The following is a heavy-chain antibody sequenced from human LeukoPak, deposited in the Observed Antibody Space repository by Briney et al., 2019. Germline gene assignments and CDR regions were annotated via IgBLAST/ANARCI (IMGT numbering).Heavy chain of an antibody. CDR2: ISDIGSI. V-gene: IGHV4-59*08. Sequence: PSETLSLTCTVSGGSISSYYWSWIRQPPGEGLEWIAYISDIGSINYNPSLKSRVTISDTSKNQFSLKLSSVTAADTAVYYCAGHHPRNTVDFWGQGTLVTVSS. CDR1: GGSISSYY. J-gene: IGHJ4*02. D-gene: IGHD2/OR15-2a*01. CDR3: AGHHPRNTVDF.